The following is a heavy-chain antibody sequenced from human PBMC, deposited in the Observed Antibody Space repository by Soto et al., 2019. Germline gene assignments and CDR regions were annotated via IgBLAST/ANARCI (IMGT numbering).Heavy chain of an antibody. J-gene: IGHJ3*02. CDR1: GFTVSNAW. D-gene: IGHD6-13*01. CDR2: IKSKTDGGTT. CDR3: TTDLPGIAAAGPDAFDI. V-gene: IGHV3-15*01. Sequence: HGGSLRLCCAACGFTVSNAWMSWVRQAPGKGLEWVGRIKSKTDGGTTDYAAPVKGRFTISRDDSKNTLYLQMNSLKTEDTAAYYCTTDLPGIAAAGPDAFDIWGQGTMVTVSS.